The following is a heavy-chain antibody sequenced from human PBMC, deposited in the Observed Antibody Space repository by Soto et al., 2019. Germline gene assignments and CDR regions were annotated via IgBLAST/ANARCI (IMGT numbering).Heavy chain of an antibody. J-gene: IGHJ5*02. V-gene: IGHV3-23*01. Sequence: EVQLSESGGDLRQPGGSLRLSCAASGFTFTNYARTWVRQTPGKGLEWVSGISASGGLKYYADSVQGRFTVSRDNSKNILYLQMDNLRDEDTALYYCAREVGAPSGWLDPWGQGTQVTVSS. D-gene: IGHD1-26*01. CDR3: AREVGAPSGWLDP. CDR2: ISASGGLK. CDR1: GFTFTNYA.